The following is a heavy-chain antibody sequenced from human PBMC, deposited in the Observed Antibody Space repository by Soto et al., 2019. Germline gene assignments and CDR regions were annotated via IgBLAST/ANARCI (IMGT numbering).Heavy chain of an antibody. CDR3: ARDLAAAGTSWFDP. V-gene: IGHV1-3*01. CDR2: INAGNGNT. D-gene: IGHD6-13*01. Sequence: QVQLVQSGAEVKKPGASVKVSCKASGYTFTSYAMHWVRQAPGQRLEWMGWINAGNGNTKYSQKFQGRVTITRDTSASTGYMELSSLRSEDTAEYYCARDLAAAGTSWFDPWGQGTLVTVSS. J-gene: IGHJ5*02. CDR1: GYTFTSYA.